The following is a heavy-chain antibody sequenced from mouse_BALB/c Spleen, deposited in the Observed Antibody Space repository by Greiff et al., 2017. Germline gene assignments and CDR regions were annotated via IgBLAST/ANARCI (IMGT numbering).Heavy chain of an antibody. CDR2: IDPANGNT. V-gene: IGHV14-3*02. Sequence: EVQRVESGAELVKPGASVKLSCTASGFNIKDTYMHWVKQRPEQGLEWIGRIDPANGNTKYDPKFQGKATITADTSSNTAYLQLSSLTSEDTAVYYCAGYVDYWGQGTTLTVSS. CDR1: GFNIKDTY. CDR3: AGYVDY. J-gene: IGHJ2*01.